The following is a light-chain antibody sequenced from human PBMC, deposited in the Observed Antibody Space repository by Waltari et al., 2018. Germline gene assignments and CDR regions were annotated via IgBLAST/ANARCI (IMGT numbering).Light chain of an antibody. V-gene: IGLV2-8*01. CDR3: NSYAGSNNNV. J-gene: IGLJ1*01. Sequence: QSALTQPPSASGSPGQSVTISCTGTSNDVGAYNYVSWYQQHPGKAPKLMIYEVTKRHSGVPDRFSGSKAGNTASLTVSGLQAEDDADYYCNSYAGSNNNVFGTGTKVTVL. CDR2: EVT. CDR1: SNDVGAYNY.